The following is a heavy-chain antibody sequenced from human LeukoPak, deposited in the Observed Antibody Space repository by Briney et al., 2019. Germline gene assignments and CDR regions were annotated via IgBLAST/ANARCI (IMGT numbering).Heavy chain of an antibody. J-gene: IGHJ4*02. D-gene: IGHD1-26*01. CDR2: ISAYNGNT. CDR1: GYTFTGYY. V-gene: IGHV1-18*04. CDR3: ARDRRWEPSDY. Sequence: GASVKVSCKASGYTFTGYYIHWVRQAHGQGLEWMGWISAYNGNTNYAQKLQGRVTMTTDTSTSTAYMELRSLRSDDTAVYYCARDRRWEPSDYWGQGTLVTVSS.